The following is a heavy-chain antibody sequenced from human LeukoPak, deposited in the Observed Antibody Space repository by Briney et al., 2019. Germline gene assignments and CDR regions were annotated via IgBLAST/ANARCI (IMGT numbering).Heavy chain of an antibody. CDR2: ISGSGDST. V-gene: IGHV3-23*01. D-gene: IGHD3-16*01. J-gene: IGHJ5*02. CDR3: AKSLFWASRWFDP. CDR1: GGSFSGYY. Sequence: ETLSLTCAVYGGSFSGYYWSWVRQAPGKGLEWVSAISGSGDSTYYADSVKGRFTISRDNSKNTLYLQMNSLRAEDTAVYYCAKSLFWASRWFDPWGQGTLVIVSS.